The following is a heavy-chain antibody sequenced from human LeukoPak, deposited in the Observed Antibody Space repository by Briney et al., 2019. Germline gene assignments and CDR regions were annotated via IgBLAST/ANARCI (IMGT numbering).Heavy chain of an antibody. CDR3: ARGGVWFGELYFDY. Sequence: SESLSLTCTVSGGSITSYYWSWIRQPPGKGLEWIGYIYYSGSTNYNPSLKSRVTISVDTSKNQFSLKLSSVTAADTAVYYCARGGVWFGELYFDYWGQGTLVTVSP. J-gene: IGHJ4*02. D-gene: IGHD3-10*01. CDR2: IYYSGST. V-gene: IGHV4-59*01. CDR1: GGSITSYY.